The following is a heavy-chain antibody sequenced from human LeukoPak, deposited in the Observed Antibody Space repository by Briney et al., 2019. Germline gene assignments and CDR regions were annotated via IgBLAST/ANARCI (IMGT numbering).Heavy chain of an antibody. V-gene: IGHV4-59*01. CDR1: GGSMRTYY. CDR3: ARDGDSGDFVSAFDV. D-gene: IGHD4-17*01. Sequence: SETLSLTCSVSGGSMRTYYWGWVRQTPGKGLEFIGYISDTGSTNYNPSLKSRVTISVDTSKSLFSLRLTSATAADTAVYYCARDGDSGDFVSAFDVWGQGTLVTVSS. J-gene: IGHJ3*01. CDR2: ISDTGST.